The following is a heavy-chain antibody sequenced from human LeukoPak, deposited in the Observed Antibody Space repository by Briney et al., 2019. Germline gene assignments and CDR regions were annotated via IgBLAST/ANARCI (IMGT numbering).Heavy chain of an antibody. CDR3: ARSTTNVDIVATIGTYYYYYMDV. D-gene: IGHD5-12*01. Sequence: GGSLRLSCAASGFTFSDYYMNWIRQAPGKGLEWVSYISSSGSTIYYADSVKGRFTISRDNAKNSLYLQMNSLRAEDTAVYYCARSTTNVDIVATIGTYYYYYMDVWSKGTTVTVSS. J-gene: IGHJ6*03. CDR1: GFTFSDYY. V-gene: IGHV3-11*04. CDR2: ISSSGSTI.